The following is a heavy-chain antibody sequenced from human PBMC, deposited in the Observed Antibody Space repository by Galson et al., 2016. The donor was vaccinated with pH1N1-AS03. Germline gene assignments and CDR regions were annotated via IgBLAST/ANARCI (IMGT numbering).Heavy chain of an antibody. V-gene: IGHV1-69*05. CDR1: GGKFNKYA. Sequence: SVKVSCKASGGKFNKYAITWVRQAPGQGLERMGGIIPRFGSSEYAQKFQGSVTITTDKSTTTAYMEFSSLRSEDTAVYYCVRGDVGNNFDYWGQGTLVTVSS. D-gene: IGHD4-23*01. CDR3: VRGDVGNNFDY. J-gene: IGHJ4*02. CDR2: IIPRFGSS.